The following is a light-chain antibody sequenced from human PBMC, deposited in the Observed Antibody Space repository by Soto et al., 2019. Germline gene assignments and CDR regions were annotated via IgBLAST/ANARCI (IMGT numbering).Light chain of an antibody. CDR1: QSVSSN. V-gene: IGKV3-15*01. CDR3: QQYDNSHLT. J-gene: IGKJ4*01. CDR2: GAS. Sequence: EIVMTQSPATLSVSPGERATLSCRASQSVSSNLAWYQQKPGQAPRLLIYGASTRATGIPARFSGSGSGTDFTLTISSLHSEDCATYYCQQYDNSHLTFGRGTKVESK.